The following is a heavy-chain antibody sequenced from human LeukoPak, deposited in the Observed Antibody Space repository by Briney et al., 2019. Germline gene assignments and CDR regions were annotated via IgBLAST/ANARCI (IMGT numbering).Heavy chain of an antibody. CDR3: ARISSGPYSP. CDR2: INTYNGNT. D-gene: IGHD1-26*01. V-gene: IGHV1-18*01. Sequence: ASVKVSCKASGYTFTTYGISWVRQAPGQGLEWMGWINTYNGNTNYPQKVQGRVTLTTDTSTSTAYMELRSLSSDDTGVYYCARISSGPYSPWGQGTLVTVSS. CDR1: GYTFTTYG. J-gene: IGHJ5*02.